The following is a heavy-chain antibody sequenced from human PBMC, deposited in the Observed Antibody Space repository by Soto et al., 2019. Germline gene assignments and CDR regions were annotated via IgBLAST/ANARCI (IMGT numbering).Heavy chain of an antibody. CDR3: SRGDATKIVVTTYYVMDV. Sequence: QVQLVQSGADVKKPGSSVRVSCKASGGTLSNYGISWVRQAPGQGLEWMGGIIPVFGTANYAQKFQGRVTITADESKSTVYMDVTSLRSEDTAVYYCSRGDATKIVVTTYYVMDVWGQGTTVSVSS. V-gene: IGHV1-69*12. CDR2: IIPVFGTA. CDR1: GGTLSNYG. D-gene: IGHD4-17*01. J-gene: IGHJ6*02.